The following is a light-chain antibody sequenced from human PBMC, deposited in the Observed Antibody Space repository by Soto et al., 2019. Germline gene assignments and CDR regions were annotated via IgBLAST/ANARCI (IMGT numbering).Light chain of an antibody. V-gene: IGKV3-11*01. J-gene: IGKJ4*01. CDR1: QSVSTF. Sequence: EIVLTQSPATLSLSPGERAILSCRASQSVSTFLAWFQQKPGQPPRLLIYNASNRTTGIPARFSGSGSGTDFTLTISSLEPEDFAVYYCQQRSDWPTFGGGTRVEIK. CDR3: QQRSDWPT. CDR2: NAS.